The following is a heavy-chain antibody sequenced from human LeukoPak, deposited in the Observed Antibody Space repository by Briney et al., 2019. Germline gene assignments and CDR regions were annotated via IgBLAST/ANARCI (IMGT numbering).Heavy chain of an antibody. V-gene: IGHV3-21*01. CDR1: GFTFSSYS. CDR2: ISSRSSYI. J-gene: IGHJ6*03. Sequence: GGSLRLSCAASGFTFSSYSMNWVRKAPGKGLEWVSSISSRSSYIYYEDSVMGRFTISRDNAKNSLYLQMNSLRAEDTAVYYCARGKAPAMDYYMDVWGKGTTVTVSS. D-gene: IGHD5-24*01. CDR3: ARGKAPAMDYYMDV.